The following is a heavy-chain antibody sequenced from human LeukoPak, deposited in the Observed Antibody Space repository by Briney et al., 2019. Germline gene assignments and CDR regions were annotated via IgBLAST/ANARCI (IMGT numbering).Heavy chain of an antibody. J-gene: IGHJ3*02. D-gene: IGHD3-3*01. CDR3: ARVGDFWSGSDAFDI. CDR1: GYTFTTYD. Sequence: ASVKVSCKASGYTFTTYDIHWVRQATGQGLEWMGWMNPNSGNTGYAQKFQGRVTVTRNTSISTAYLELSSLRSEDTAVYYCARVGDFWSGSDAFDIWGQGTMVTVSS. V-gene: IGHV1-8*01. CDR2: MNPNSGNT.